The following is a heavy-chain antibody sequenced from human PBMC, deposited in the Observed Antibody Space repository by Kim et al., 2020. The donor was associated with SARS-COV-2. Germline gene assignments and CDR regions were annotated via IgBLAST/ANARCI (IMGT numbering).Heavy chain of an antibody. CDR3: ARDRVYYGDYSYDY. V-gene: IGHV1-18*01. Sequence: AQKLQGRVTMTTDTSTSTAYMELRSLRSDDTAVYYCARDRVYYGDYSYDYWGQGTLVTVSS. D-gene: IGHD4-17*01. J-gene: IGHJ4*02.